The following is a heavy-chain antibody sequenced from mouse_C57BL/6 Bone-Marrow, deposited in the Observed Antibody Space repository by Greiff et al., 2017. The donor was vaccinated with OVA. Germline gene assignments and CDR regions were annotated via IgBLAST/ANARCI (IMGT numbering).Heavy chain of an antibody. CDR1: GFTFSSYA. Sequence: EVQGVESGGGLVKPGGSLKLSCAASGFTFSSYAMSWVRQTPEKRLEWVATISDGGSYTYYPDNVKGRFTISRDNAKNNLYLQMSHLKSEDTAMYYCARELIAYYSNFWFAYWGQGTLVTVSA. J-gene: IGHJ3*01. V-gene: IGHV5-4*01. D-gene: IGHD2-5*01. CDR2: ISDGGSYT. CDR3: ARELIAYYSNFWFAY.